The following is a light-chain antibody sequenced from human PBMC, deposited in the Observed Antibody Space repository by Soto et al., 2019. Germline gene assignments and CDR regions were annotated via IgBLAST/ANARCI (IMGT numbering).Light chain of an antibody. CDR2: WAS. J-gene: IGKJ2*01. CDR1: QSVLYNSNNKNY. CDR3: QQYYSTPYT. V-gene: IGKV4-1*01. Sequence: DIVMTQSPDSLAVSLGERATINCKSSQSVLYNSNNKNYLTWYQQKPVQPPKLLISWASTRESGVPDRFSCSGSGTDFTLTISSLRAEDVAVYYCQQYYSTPYTFGQGTKLEIK.